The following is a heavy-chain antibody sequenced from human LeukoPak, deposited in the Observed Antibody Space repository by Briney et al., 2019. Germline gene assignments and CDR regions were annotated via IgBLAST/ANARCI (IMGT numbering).Heavy chain of an antibody. V-gene: IGHV3-7*01. CDR2: IKQDGSNK. J-gene: IGHJ3*02. Sequence: GGSLRLSCAASGFTFSSYWMSWVRQAPGKGLEWVANIKQDGSNKYYADSVKGRFTISRDNSKNTLYLQMNSLRAEDTAVYYCARGASLGYCSGGSCYGAFDIWGQGTMVTVSS. D-gene: IGHD2-15*01. CDR1: GFTFSSYW. CDR3: ARGASLGYCSGGSCYGAFDI.